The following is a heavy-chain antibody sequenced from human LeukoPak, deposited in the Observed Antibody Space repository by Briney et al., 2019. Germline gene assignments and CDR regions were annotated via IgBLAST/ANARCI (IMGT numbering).Heavy chain of an antibody. CDR1: GFTFSSYA. J-gene: IGHJ4*02. CDR3: ARAQLSLDY. V-gene: IGHV3-30*04. D-gene: IGHD1-1*01. Sequence: GGSLRLSCAASGFTFSSYAMHWVRQAPGKELEWVAVISYDGSHKYYADSLKGRFTISRDNSKNTLYLQMNSLRAEDTAVYYCARAQLSLDYWGQGTLVTVSS. CDR2: ISYDGSHK.